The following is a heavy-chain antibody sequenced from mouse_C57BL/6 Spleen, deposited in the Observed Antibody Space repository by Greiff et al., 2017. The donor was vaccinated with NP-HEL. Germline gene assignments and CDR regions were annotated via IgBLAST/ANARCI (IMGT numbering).Heavy chain of an antibody. J-gene: IGHJ1*03. CDR3: ARGGYGSSSDWYFEG. CDR2: INPNNGGT. Sequence: VQLQQSGPELVKPGASVKMSCKASGYTFTDYNMHWVKQSHGKSLEWIGYINPNNGGTSYNQKFKGKATLTVNKSSSTAYMELRSLTSEDSAVYYGARGGYGSSSDWYFEGWGTGTTVTVSS. CDR1: GYTFTDYN. V-gene: IGHV1-22*01. D-gene: IGHD1-1*01.